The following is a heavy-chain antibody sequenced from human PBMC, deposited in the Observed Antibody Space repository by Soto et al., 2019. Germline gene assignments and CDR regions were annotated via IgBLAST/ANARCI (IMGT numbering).Heavy chain of an antibody. D-gene: IGHD6-6*01. CDR1: GFTVSSNY. Sequence: GGSLRLSCAASGFTVSSNYMSWVRQAPGKGLEWVSVIYRGESKLYADSVKGRFTISRDNFKNTLYLQMNSLRAEDTAVYYCAGDPSRSSSLGWFDPWRQRALVTVSS. CDR2: IYRGESK. CDR3: AGDPSRSSSLGWFDP. V-gene: IGHV3-53*01. J-gene: IGHJ5*02.